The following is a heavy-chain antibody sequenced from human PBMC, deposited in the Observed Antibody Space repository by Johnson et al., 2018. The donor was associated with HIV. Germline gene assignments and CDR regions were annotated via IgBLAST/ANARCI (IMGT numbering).Heavy chain of an antibody. CDR2: ISFDGSNK. CDR1: GFTFSSNS. V-gene: IGHV3-30*04. CDR3: ARDRDDCGGDCYSHFGAFDI. D-gene: IGHD2-21*02. Sequence: QVQLVESGGGVVQPGRSLRLSCAASGFTFSSNSMHWVRQVPGKGLAWVAVISFDGSNKYYADSVKGRFPISSDNSKNTLYLQMNSLRPEDRAVYYCARDRDDCGGDCYSHFGAFDIWGQGTMVTVSS. J-gene: IGHJ3*02.